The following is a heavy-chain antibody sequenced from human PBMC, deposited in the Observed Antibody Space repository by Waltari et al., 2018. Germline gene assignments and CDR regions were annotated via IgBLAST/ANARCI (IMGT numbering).Heavy chain of an antibody. CDR1: EFTFSNYA. CDR3: AKSHLLYFDWWGGMDV. V-gene: IGHV3-30*18. J-gene: IGHJ6*02. Sequence: QARLVESGGGVVQPGKTLRRPCVGSEFTFSNYALNWVRQAPGKGLEWVAVVSYDGRKEYYADSLKGRFTISRDNSKSTLYLEMNGLTVEDTATYYCAKSHLLYFDWWGGMDVWGQGTTVTVSS. D-gene: IGHD3-9*01. CDR2: VSYDGRKE.